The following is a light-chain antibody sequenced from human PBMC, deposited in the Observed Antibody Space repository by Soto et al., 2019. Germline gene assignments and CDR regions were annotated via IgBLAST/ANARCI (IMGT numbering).Light chain of an antibody. CDR1: SSDVGGYTY. J-gene: IGLJ1*01. CDR2: DVS. V-gene: IGLV2-11*01. CDR3: CSFAGTYTYV. Sequence: QSALTQPRSVSGSPGQSVTISCTGTSSDVGGYTYVSWYQQHPNKAPKLLSFDVSKRPSGVPDRFSGSKSVNTASLTISGLQAEDEADYYCCSFAGTYTYVFGTGTKLTVL.